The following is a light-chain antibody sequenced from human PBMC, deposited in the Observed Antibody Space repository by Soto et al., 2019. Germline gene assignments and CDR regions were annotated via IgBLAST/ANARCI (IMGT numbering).Light chain of an antibody. Sequence: IVLTQSPDTLSLSPGERATLSCRASQSVSSNYLAWYQQKPGQAPRLLIYGASSRATGIPDRFSGSGSGTDFTLTISRLEPEDFAVYFCQQYGSSPTTFGQGTKVDIK. V-gene: IGKV3-20*01. CDR2: GAS. J-gene: IGKJ1*01. CDR1: QSVSSNY. CDR3: QQYGSSPTT.